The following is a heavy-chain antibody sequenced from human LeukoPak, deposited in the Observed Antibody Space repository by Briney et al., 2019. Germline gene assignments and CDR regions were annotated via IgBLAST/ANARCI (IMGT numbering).Heavy chain of an antibody. CDR3: ARKTGYYYGVDV. J-gene: IGHJ6*02. Sequence: SETLSLTCTVSGGSITNYYWSWILQPPGKGLEWIGYIYNSGSTNYNPSLKSRAAISVDMSKNQFSLKLSSVTAADTAVYYCARKTGYYYGVDVWGQGTTVTVSS. V-gene: IGHV4-59*08. CDR2: IYNSGST. D-gene: IGHD1-1*01. CDR1: GGSITNYY.